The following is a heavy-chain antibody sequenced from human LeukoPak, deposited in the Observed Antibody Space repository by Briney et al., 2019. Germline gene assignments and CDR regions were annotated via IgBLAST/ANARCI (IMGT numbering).Heavy chain of an antibody. D-gene: IGHD1-26*01. CDR3: TSSGTSGAGDFDY. CDR2: IKSKTDGGTA. Sequence: GGSLRLSCAASGLPFSNAWMTWVRQAPGKGLEWVGRIKSKTDGGTADYAAPVKGRFTISRDDSKNTLYLQMNRLRTEDTALYYCTSSGTSGAGDFDYWGQGTLVTVSS. J-gene: IGHJ4*02. CDR1: GLPFSNAW. V-gene: IGHV3-15*01.